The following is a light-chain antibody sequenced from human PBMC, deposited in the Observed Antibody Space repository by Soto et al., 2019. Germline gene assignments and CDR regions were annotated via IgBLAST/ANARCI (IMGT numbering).Light chain of an antibody. CDR3: QQDYSTLAT. Sequence: DIQMSQSPSSLSASVGDRVTITCRAAESISRHLNWYQQKPGRAPDLLIYAASTLQNGVPSRFTDSGSGTEFTLTITGLQLEDFATYYCQQDYSTLATFGQGTRLETK. CDR1: ESISRH. J-gene: IGKJ5*01. V-gene: IGKV1-39*01. CDR2: AAS.